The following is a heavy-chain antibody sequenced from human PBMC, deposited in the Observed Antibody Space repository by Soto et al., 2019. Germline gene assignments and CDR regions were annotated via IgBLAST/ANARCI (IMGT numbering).Heavy chain of an antibody. CDR1: GGSISGGPYY. D-gene: IGHD2-2*01. V-gene: IGHV4-31*03. CDR2: IYYTGST. Sequence: QVQLQESGPGLVKPSQTLSLTCTVSGGSISGGPYYWTWIRQHPGSGLEWIGYIYYTGSTYYNPSLKSRVIMSVDTSNNQLALKLSSVTAADTAVYFCARVSGIVVVPTAKDRHYYYMDVWGKGTTVTVSS. CDR3: ARVSGIVVVPTAKDRHYYYMDV. J-gene: IGHJ6*03.